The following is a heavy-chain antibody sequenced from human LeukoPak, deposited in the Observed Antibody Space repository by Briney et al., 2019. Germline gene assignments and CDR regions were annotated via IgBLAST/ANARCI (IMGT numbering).Heavy chain of an antibody. CDR3: TTESLWFGELYPFDY. CDR2: IKSKTDGGTT. CDR1: GFTFSNAW. D-gene: IGHD3-10*01. V-gene: IGHV3-15*07. J-gene: IGHJ4*02. Sequence: PGGSLRLSCAASGFTFSNAWMNWVRQAPGKGLAWVGRIKSKTDGGTTDYAAPVKGRFTISRDDSKNTLYLQMNSLKTEDTAVYYCTTESLWFGELYPFDYWGQGTLVTVSS.